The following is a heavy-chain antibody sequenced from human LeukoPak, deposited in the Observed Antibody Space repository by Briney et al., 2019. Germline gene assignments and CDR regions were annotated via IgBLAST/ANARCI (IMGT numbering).Heavy chain of an antibody. V-gene: IGHV3-23*01. Sequence: PGGSLRLSCAASGFTFSSYAMSWVRQAPGKGLEWVSAISGSGGSTCYADSVKGRFTISRDNSKNTLYLQMNSLRAEDTAVYYCARKIGFSSSWYYGRHYFDYWGQGTLVTVSS. CDR3: ARKIGFSSSWYYGRHYFDY. CDR1: GFTFSSYA. CDR2: ISGSGGST. D-gene: IGHD6-13*01. J-gene: IGHJ4*02.